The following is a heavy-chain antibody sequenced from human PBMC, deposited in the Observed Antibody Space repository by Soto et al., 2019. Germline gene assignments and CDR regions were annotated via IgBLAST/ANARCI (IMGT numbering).Heavy chain of an antibody. D-gene: IGHD2-2*01. CDR2: TIGSGGST. Sequence: AGGALRLPCGGSGVTLSRYAVSLGRQAPGKGVEWVSATIGSGGSTYYADSVKGRFTISRDNSKNTLYLQMNSLRAEDTAVYYCAKGAVESRYCSSTSCTATDYWGQGTLVTVSS. CDR3: AKGAVESRYCSSTSCTATDY. CDR1: GVTLSRYA. V-gene: IGHV3-23*01. J-gene: IGHJ4*02.